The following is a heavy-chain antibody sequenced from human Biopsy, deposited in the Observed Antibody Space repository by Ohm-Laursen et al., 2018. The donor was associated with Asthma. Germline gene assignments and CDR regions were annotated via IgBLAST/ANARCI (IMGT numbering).Heavy chain of an antibody. CDR1: GFTFSSYA. CDR2: IYSGGTS. J-gene: IGHJ3*02. D-gene: IGHD4-23*01. V-gene: IGHV3-23*03. Sequence: GSLRLSCTASGFTFSSYAMSWVRQAPGKGLEWVSVIYSGGTSHTADSVRGRFTISRDYSKNTLYLQMHSLRAEDTAVYYCARAYGGSFFSGPFDIWGQGTMVTVSS. CDR3: ARAYGGSFFSGPFDI.